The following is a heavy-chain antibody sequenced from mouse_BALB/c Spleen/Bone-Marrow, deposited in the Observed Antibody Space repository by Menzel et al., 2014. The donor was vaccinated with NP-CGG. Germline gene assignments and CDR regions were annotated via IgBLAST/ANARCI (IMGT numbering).Heavy chain of an antibody. V-gene: IGHV3-1*02. Sequence: EVKLMESGPDLVKPSQSLSLTCTVTGYSITSGYSCHWIRQFPGNKLEWMGYIQYSGNTNYNPSLKSRISITRDTSKNQFFLQLNSVTTEDTATYYCARRGNRLTHYFDYWGQGTTLTVSS. CDR2: IQYSGNT. J-gene: IGHJ2*01. D-gene: IGHD2-1*01. CDR3: ARRGNRLTHYFDY. CDR1: GYSITSGYS.